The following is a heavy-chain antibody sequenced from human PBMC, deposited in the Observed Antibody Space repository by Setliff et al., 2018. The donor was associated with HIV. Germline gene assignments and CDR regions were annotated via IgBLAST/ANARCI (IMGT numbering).Heavy chain of an antibody. V-gene: IGHV3-21*01. Sequence: KSGGSLRLSCAASGFKFSSYTINWVRQAPGKGLEWVSSISGSGGYIFYADSVKGRFTISRDNDKNSVFLQMNSLRDEDTALYYCARVPATVVTLNWFDPWGQGTLVTVSS. D-gene: IGHD4-17*01. CDR1: GFKFSSYT. CDR2: ISGSGGYI. CDR3: ARVPATVVTLNWFDP. J-gene: IGHJ5*02.